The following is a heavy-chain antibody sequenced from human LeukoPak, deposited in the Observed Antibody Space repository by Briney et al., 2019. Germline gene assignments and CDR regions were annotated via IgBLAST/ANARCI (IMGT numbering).Heavy chain of an antibody. CDR1: GFTFSSYA. CDR3: AKGEIVPGGRYFDY. Sequence: GGAQRLSCAASGFTFSSYAMSWVRQAPGKGLEWDSAISGSGGSTYYADSVKGRFTISRDNSKNTLSLQMNSLRAEDTAVYFCAKGEIVPGGRYFDYWGQGTLVTVSS. J-gene: IGHJ4*02. D-gene: IGHD2-2*01. V-gene: IGHV3-23*01. CDR2: ISGSGGST.